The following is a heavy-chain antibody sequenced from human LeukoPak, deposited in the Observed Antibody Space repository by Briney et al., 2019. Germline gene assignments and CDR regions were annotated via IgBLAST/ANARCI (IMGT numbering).Heavy chain of an antibody. D-gene: IGHD6-13*01. Sequence: GSLRLSCAASGFTFSSYAMRWVRQAPGKGLEWVSGISGSGGRTYYADSVKGGFSISRENSKKTLYLQMNSLTAEDTAVYYCAKRPRIAAAGTSDWFDPWGQGTLVTVSS. CDR1: GFTFSSYA. CDR3: AKRPRIAAAGTSDWFDP. V-gene: IGHV3-23*01. CDR2: ISGSGGRT. J-gene: IGHJ5*02.